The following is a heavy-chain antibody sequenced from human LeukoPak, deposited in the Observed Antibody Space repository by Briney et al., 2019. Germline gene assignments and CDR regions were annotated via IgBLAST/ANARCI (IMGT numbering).Heavy chain of an antibody. V-gene: IGHV5-51*01. CDR1: GYSFTNYW. Sequence: ESPKISCKGSGYSFTNYWLGWVRQMPGKGLEWMGIISPDDSDTRYSTSLQGLVTISADKSIGTTYLQWSSPKASDTSMYYCARYRVVSSSEYFDFWGRLTIVTVSS. CDR3: ARYRVVSSSEYFDF. J-gene: IGHJ2*01. D-gene: IGHD6-13*01. CDR2: ISPDDSDT.